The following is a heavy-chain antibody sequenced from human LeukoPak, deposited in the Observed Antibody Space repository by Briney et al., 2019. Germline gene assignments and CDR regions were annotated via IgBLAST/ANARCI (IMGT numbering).Heavy chain of an antibody. V-gene: IGHV3-48*03. Sequence: GGSLRLSCAASGFSFSSYEMNWVRQAPGKGLEWVSYISASGTTIYYADSVKGRFTISRDNAKNTLYLQMNSLRAEDTAMYYCARGSAVTGVHWGQGTLVTVSS. D-gene: IGHD1-14*01. CDR1: GFSFSSYE. CDR2: ISASGTTI. J-gene: IGHJ4*02. CDR3: ARGSAVTGVH.